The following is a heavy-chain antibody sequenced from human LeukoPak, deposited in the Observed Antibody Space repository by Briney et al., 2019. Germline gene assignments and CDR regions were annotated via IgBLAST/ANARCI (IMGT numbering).Heavy chain of an antibody. CDR2: ISGDGTFT. D-gene: IGHD3-3*01. CDR3: VKDNFCPECAFDI. CDR1: GFRFEGYA. V-gene: IGHV3-43*02. Sequence: PGGSLRLSCAASGFRFEGYAMHWARQAPGKGLEWVSLISGDGTFTYYADSVKGRFTISRDNTKNSLYLQMNSLRADDTALYYCVKDNFCPECAFDIWGQGTRVTASS. J-gene: IGHJ3*02.